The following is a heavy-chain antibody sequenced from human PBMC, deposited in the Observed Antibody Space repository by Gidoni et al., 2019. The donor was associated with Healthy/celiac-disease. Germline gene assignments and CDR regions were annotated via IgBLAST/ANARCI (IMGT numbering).Heavy chain of an antibody. CDR1: GGSVSSGSYY. CDR3: AREGDYYAWYFDL. Sequence: QVQLQESGPGLVKPSETLSLTCTVSGGSVSSGSYYWSWIRQPPGKGLEWIGYIYSSGSTNYNPSLKSRVTISVDTSKNQFSLKLSSVTAADTAVYYCAREGDYYAWYFDLWGRGTLVTVSS. D-gene: IGHD3-10*01. J-gene: IGHJ2*01. CDR2: IYSSGST. V-gene: IGHV4-61*01.